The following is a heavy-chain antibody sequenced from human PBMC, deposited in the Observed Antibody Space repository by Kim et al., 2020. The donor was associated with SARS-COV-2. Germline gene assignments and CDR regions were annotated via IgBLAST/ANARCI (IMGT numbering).Heavy chain of an antibody. V-gene: IGHV3-15*01. CDR3: TTAAAGTDQKYYYGMDV. D-gene: IGHD6-13*01. J-gene: IGHJ6*02. Sequence: VKGRFTISRDDSKNTLYLQMNSLKTEDTAVYYCTTAAAGTDQKYYYGMDVWGQGTTVTVSS.